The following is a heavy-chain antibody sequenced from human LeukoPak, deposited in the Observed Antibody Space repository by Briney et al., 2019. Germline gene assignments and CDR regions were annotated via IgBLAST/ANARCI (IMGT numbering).Heavy chain of an antibody. V-gene: IGHV1-2*02. CDR2: INPKSGGT. J-gene: IGHJ3*01. CDR1: GYTFTDYY. Sequence: ASVMVSCKASGYTFTDYYIHWVRQAPGQGLEWMGWINPKSGGTDSAQKFQGRVTMTRDTSISSAYVELSRLSSDDTAVYYCATGDCSGATCYDLFDVWGQGTKVTVSS. D-gene: IGHD2-2*01. CDR3: ATGDCSGATCYDLFDV.